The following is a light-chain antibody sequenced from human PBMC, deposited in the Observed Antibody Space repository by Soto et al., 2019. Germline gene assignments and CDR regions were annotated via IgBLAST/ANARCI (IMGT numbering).Light chain of an antibody. V-gene: IGKV3-15*01. J-gene: IGKJ1*01. CDR3: QPYNNWPPWT. CDR1: QSVSSN. Sequence: EIVMTQSPATLSVSPGERATLSCRASQSVSSNLAWYQQKPGQAPRLLIYGASTRATGIPARFSGSGSGTEFTLTISSRQSEDFAVYYCQPYNNWPPWTVGQGTKVEIK. CDR2: GAS.